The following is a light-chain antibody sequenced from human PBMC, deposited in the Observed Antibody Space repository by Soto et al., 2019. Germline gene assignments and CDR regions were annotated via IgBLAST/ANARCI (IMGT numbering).Light chain of an antibody. J-gene: IGKJ1*01. Sequence: EIVMTQSPATLSVPPGERATLSCRASQSVRNNLAWYQQKPGQAPRLLIYGASTRATGIPARFSGSGSGTDFTLTISSLQSEDFALYYCQHYNNWPPAWTFGQGTKVEIK. CDR3: QHYNNWPPAWT. V-gene: IGKV3-15*01. CDR1: QSVRNN. CDR2: GAS.